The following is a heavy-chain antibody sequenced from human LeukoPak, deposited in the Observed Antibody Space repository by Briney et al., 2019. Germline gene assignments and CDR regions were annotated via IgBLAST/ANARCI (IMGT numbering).Heavy chain of an antibody. Sequence: GGSLRLSCTASGFTFRSYSMNWVRQAPGKGLEWVSYISSSSSTIYYADSVRGRFTISRDNAKNSLYLQMNSLRAEDTAVYYCAELGITMVGGVWGKGTTVTISS. D-gene: IGHD3-10*02. CDR2: ISSSSSTI. CDR3: AELGITMVGGV. V-gene: IGHV3-48*04. J-gene: IGHJ6*04. CDR1: GFTFRSYS.